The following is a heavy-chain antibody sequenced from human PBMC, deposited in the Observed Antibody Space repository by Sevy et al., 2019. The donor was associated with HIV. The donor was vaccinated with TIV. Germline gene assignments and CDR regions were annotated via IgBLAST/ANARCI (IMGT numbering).Heavy chain of an antibody. J-gene: IGHJ4*02. CDR3: DDSEYGYDYDY. Sequence: GGSLRLSCGASGFIFSNAWMSWVRQAPPPGLEWVGRIKSKSDCGTPDYSAPLKGTFTISRDDAINTLYLRMNSLRTDDTAVYYCDDSEYGYDYDYWGQGTLVTVSS. CDR1: GFIFSNAW. V-gene: IGHV3-15*01. D-gene: IGHD3-16*01. CDR2: IKSKSDCGTP.